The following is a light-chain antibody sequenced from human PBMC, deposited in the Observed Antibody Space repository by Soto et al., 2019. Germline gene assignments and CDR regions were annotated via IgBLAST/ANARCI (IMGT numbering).Light chain of an antibody. J-gene: IGLJ2*01. Sequence: QSVLTQPASVSGSPGQSITISCTGTSSDVGNYKFVSWYQQYPGKAPKLIIYEVSERPSGVSNRFSGSKYGNTASLTISGLQAEDEADYYCYSYADSSARVFGGGTKVTVL. CDR3: YSYADSSARV. CDR1: SSDVGNYKF. V-gene: IGLV2-23*02. CDR2: EVS.